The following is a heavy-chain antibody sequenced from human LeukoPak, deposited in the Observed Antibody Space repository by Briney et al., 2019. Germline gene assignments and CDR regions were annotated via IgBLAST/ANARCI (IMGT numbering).Heavy chain of an antibody. Sequence: GGSLRLSCAASGFTFSNYWMNWVRQAPGKGLEWVANIKQDGSEKYYVDSVKGRFTISRENAKNSLYLQMNSLRAEDTAVYYCARGGQTGSSSLGYWGQGTLVTVS. CDR2: IKQDGSEK. CDR3: ARGGQTGSSSLGY. D-gene: IGHD6-6*01. V-gene: IGHV3-7*01. J-gene: IGHJ4*02. CDR1: GFTFSNYW.